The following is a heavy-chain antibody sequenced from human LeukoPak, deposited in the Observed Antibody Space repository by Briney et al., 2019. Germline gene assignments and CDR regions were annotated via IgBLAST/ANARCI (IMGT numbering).Heavy chain of an antibody. J-gene: IGHJ4*02. CDR2: INHSGST. CDR3: ARNYYYDSSGYYLFDY. CDR1: GGSFSGYY. D-gene: IGHD3-22*01. Sequence: SETLSLTYAVYGGSFSGYYWSWIRQPPGKGLEWIGEINHSGSTNYNPSLKSRVTISVDTSKNQFSLKLSSVTAADTAVYYCARNYYYDSSGYYLFDYWGQGTLVTVSS. V-gene: IGHV4-34*01.